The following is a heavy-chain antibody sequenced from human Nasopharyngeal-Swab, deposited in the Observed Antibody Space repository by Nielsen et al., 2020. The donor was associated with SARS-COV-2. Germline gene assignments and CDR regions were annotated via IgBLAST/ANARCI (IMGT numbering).Heavy chain of an antibody. Sequence: GGSLRLSCAASGFTFSNYGMHWVRQAPGKGLEWVALIWSDGSRQHYADSVKGRFTISRDNSKNTLYLQMNSLRGEDTAVYYCARDRDWAFDVWGQGAVVTVSS. V-gene: IGHV3-33*01. D-gene: IGHD2-21*01. J-gene: IGHJ3*01. CDR2: IWSDGSRQ. CDR3: ARDRDWAFDV. CDR1: GFTFSNYG.